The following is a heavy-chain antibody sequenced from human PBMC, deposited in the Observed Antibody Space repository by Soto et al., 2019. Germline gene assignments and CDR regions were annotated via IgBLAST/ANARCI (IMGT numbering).Heavy chain of an antibody. D-gene: IGHD4-17*01. V-gene: IGHV3-53*01. J-gene: IGHJ3*02. Sequence: GGSLRLSCAVSGFTFSNYVMTWVRQAPGKGLEWVSNLYTDGNAFYADSVEGRFIISRDNSRNALYLQMNSLRAEDTAVYYCARDYDYGAAGALDIWGQGTMVT. CDR1: GFTFSNYV. CDR3: ARDYDYGAAGALDI. CDR2: LYTDGNA.